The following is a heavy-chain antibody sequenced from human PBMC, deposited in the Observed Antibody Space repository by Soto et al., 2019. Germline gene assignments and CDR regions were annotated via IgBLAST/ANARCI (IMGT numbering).Heavy chain of an antibody. J-gene: IGHJ6*02. CDR2: INGGNGNT. D-gene: IGHD3-9*01. CDR3: ARDGPIYDILSARYFYGMDV. Sequence: ASVKVSCKANGYTFRNYAMHWVRQAPGQGLEWMGWINGGNGNTKYSQKFQGRVTITRDTSASTAYMELSSLRSEDTAVYYCARDGPIYDILSARYFYGMDVWGQGTTVTVSS. V-gene: IGHV1-3*01. CDR1: GYTFRNYA.